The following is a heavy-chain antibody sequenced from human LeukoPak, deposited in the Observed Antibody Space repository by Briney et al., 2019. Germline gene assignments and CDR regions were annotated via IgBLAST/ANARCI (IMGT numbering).Heavy chain of an antibody. CDR1: GGSFSGYY. J-gene: IGHJ5*02. CDR3: ARGGNAIRFDYIASNWFDP. CDR2: INHSGST. Sequence: PSETLSLTCAVYGGSFSGYYWSWIRQPPGKGLEWIGEINHSGSTNYNPTLKSRVTISVDTSKNQFSLKLSSVTAADTAVYYCARGGNAIRFDYIASNWFDPWGQGTLVTVSS. V-gene: IGHV4-34*01. D-gene: IGHD4-11*01.